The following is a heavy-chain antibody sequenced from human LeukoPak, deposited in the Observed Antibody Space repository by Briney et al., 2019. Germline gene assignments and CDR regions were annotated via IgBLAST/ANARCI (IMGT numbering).Heavy chain of an antibody. D-gene: IGHD2-2*01. J-gene: IGHJ6*03. CDR1: GYTFTSYD. Sequence: ASVKVSCKASGYTFTSYDINWVRQATGQGLEWMGWMNPNSGNTGYAQKFQGRVTMTRNTSISTAYMELSSLRSEDTAVYYCARVAIVVVPAATHIGGYYYYYMDVWGKGTTVTVSS. CDR3: ARVAIVVVPAATHIGGYYYYYMDV. CDR2: MNPNSGNT. V-gene: IGHV1-8*01.